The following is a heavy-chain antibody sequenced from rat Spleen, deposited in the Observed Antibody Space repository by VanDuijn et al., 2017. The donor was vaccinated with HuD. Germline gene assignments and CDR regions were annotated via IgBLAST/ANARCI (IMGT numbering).Heavy chain of an antibody. CDR1: GFTFSDYY. CDR3: TRGGYFRH. V-gene: IGHV5-25*01. Sequence: EVQLVESGEGLVQPGRSMKLSCAASGFTFSDYYMAWVRQTPTKGLEWVASITNAAGKVHYPDSVKGRFTISRDTAQNTLYLQMNSPTSEDTATYYCTRGGYFRHWGQGVMVTVSS. CDR2: ITNAAGKV. D-gene: IGHD2-5*01. J-gene: IGHJ2*01.